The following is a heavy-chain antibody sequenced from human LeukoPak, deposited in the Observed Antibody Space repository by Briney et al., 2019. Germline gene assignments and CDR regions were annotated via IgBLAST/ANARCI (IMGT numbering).Heavy chain of an antibody. CDR2: IYYTGST. V-gene: IGHV4-61*01. CDR1: GGSVSSGSYY. CDR3: ARGDYYSTPFDY. J-gene: IGHJ4*02. D-gene: IGHD3-10*01. Sequence: NPSETLSLTCAVSGGSVSSGSYYWTWIRQPPGKGLEWIGCIYYTGSTNYNPSLKSRVTISVDTSKNQFSLKLNSVTAADTAVYYCARGDYYSTPFDYWGQGTLVTVSS.